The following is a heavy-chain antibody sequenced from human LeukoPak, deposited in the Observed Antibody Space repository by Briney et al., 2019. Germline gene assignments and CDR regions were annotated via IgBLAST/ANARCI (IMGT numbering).Heavy chain of an antibody. CDR2: MYSSGNT. D-gene: IGHD3-10*01. Sequence: PSGTLSLTCTVSGGSISGYFWSWIRQPAGKGLECIGRMYSSGNTNYNPSLKSRVTMSVDKSKNQFSLRLNSVTAADTAVYYCARSQGDYYSAYFDLWGRGTLVTVSS. V-gene: IGHV4-4*07. CDR3: ARSQGDYYSAYFDL. J-gene: IGHJ2*01. CDR1: GGSISGYF.